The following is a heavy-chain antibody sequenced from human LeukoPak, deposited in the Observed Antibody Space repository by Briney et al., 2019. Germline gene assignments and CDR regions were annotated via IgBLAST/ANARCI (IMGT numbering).Heavy chain of an antibody. CDR1: GFTFDDYA. Sequence: PGGSLRLSCAASGFTFDDYAMHWVRQAPGKGLEWVSGIRWNSGSIGYADSVKGRFTISRDNAKNSLYLQMNSLRAEDTASYYCAKDIGKYGDYIDYWGQGTLVTVSS. V-gene: IGHV3-9*01. CDR2: IRWNSGSI. J-gene: IGHJ4*02. CDR3: AKDIGKYGDYIDY. D-gene: IGHD4-17*01.